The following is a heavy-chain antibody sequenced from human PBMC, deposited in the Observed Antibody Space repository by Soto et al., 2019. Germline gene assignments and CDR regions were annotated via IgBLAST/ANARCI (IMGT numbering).Heavy chain of an antibody. CDR2: LIPIFDIT. CDR3: ARPDEGGYSSNHHYYFALDV. J-gene: IGHJ6*02. V-gene: IGHV1-69*01. D-gene: IGHD3-22*01. CDR1: GGTFRSYS. Sequence: QVQLVQSGAEVKKPGSSVKVSCKASGGTFRSYSISWVRQAPGQGLEWMGGLIPIFDITNYAQKFQGRVTITADESTSTAYMELISLGSDDTAVYYCARPDEGGYSSNHHYYFALDVWGQGTTVTV.